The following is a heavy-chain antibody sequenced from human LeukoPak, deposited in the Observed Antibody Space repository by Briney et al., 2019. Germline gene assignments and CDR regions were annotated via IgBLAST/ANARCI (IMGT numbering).Heavy chain of an antibody. CDR2: IYYSGST. Sequence: SQTLSLTCTVSGVSISSGGYYWSWIRQHPGKGLEWIGYIYYSGSTNYNPSLKSRVTISVDTSKNQFSLKLSSVTAADTAVYYCARFKGDQSYYYYGMDVWGQGTTVTVSS. J-gene: IGHJ6*02. V-gene: IGHV4-31*03. D-gene: IGHD2-2*01. CDR3: ARFKGDQSYYYYGMDV. CDR1: GVSISSGGYY.